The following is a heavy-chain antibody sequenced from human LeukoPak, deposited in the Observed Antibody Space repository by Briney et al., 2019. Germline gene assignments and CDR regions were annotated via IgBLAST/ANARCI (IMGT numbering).Heavy chain of an antibody. CDR2: ISSSSSYI. V-gene: IGHV3-21*01. J-gene: IGHJ6*03. D-gene: IGHD1-1*01. CDR1: GFTFSSYS. Sequence: GGSLRLSCAASGFTFSSYSMNWVRQAPGKGLEWVSSISSSSSYIYYADSVKGRFTISRDNAKNSLYLQMNSLRAEDTAVYYCARGSWNGYYYYMDVWGKGTTVTVSS. CDR3: ARGSWNGYYYYMDV.